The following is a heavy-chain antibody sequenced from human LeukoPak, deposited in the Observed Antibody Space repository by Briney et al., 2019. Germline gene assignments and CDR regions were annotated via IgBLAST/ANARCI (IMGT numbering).Heavy chain of an antibody. CDR2: FKKRGYDT. V-gene: IGHV3-23*01. CDR3: AKVYQSGWSYFDN. Sequence: PGGSLRLSCVVSGFDLSAYAMSWVRQAPGKGLEWVSGFKKRGYDTDYADSVKGRFTISRDNSQNTVYLQMTSLRSEDTAMYFCAKVYQSGWSYFDNWGQGALVTVSS. CDR1: GFDLSAYA. J-gene: IGHJ4*02. D-gene: IGHD6-19*01.